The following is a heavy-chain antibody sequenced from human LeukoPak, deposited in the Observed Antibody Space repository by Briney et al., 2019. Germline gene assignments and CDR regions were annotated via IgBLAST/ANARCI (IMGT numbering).Heavy chain of an antibody. D-gene: IGHD5-24*01. J-gene: IGHJ4*02. V-gene: IGHV4-39*01. CDR1: GGSISNSHY. Sequence: SETLSLTCAVSGGSISNSHYWGWIRQPPGKGLEWIGSIYYSGSTYYNPSLKSRVIISVDTSKNQFSLELTFVTAADTAIYYCARTRTDGYNFGFDYWGQGNLVTVSS. CDR2: IYYSGST. CDR3: ARTRTDGYNFGFDY.